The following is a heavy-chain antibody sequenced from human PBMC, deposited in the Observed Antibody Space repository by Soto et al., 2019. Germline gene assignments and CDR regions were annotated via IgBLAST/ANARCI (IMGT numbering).Heavy chain of an antibody. J-gene: IGHJ2*01. D-gene: IGHD3-16*01. V-gene: IGHV4-30-4*02. CDR3: ARTDVMITFGGNWYFDL. Sequence: PSETLSLTCTVSGGSISSGDYYWSWIRQPPGKGLEWIGYIYYSGSTYYNPSLKSRVTISLDTSKNQFSLKLSSVTAADTAVYYCARTDVMITFGGNWYFDLWGRGTLVTVSS. CDR1: GGSISSGDYY. CDR2: IYYSGST.